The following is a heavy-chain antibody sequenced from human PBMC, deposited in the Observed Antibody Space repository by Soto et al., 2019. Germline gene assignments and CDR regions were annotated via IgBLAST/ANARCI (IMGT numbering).Heavy chain of an antibody. J-gene: IGHJ6*02. V-gene: IGHV6-1*01. CDR3: ARGGSGSGWYRYYYYYGMDV. CDR1: GDSVSSNCAA. Sequence: SQTLSLTCAISGDSVSSNCAAWNLIRQSPSRGLEWLGRTYYRSKWYNDYAVSVKSRITINPDTSKNQFSLQLNSVTPEDTAVYYCARGGSGSGWYRYYYYYGMDVWGQGTTVTVSS. CDR2: TYYRSKWYN. D-gene: IGHD6-19*01.